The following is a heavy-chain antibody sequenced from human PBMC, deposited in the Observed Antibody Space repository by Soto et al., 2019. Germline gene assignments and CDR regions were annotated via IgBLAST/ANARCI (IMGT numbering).Heavy chain of an antibody. D-gene: IGHD1-26*01. J-gene: IGHJ4*02. CDR3: EKELVGATQ. Sequence: GGSLRLSCAASGFTFSSYSMNWVRQAPGKGLEWVSYISTRSNSIYYGDSVRGRFTISGDNSKKTLNLQMNSLRAEDTDVYYCEKELVGATQWGQGTLVTVAS. V-gene: IGHV3-48*01. CDR2: ISTRSNSI. CDR1: GFTFSSYS.